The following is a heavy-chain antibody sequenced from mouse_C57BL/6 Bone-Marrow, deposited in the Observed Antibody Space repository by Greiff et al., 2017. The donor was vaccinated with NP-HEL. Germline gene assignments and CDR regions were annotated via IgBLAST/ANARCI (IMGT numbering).Heavy chain of an antibody. J-gene: IGHJ4*01. D-gene: IGHD1-1*01. Sequence: EVKLVESGPELVKPGASVKISCKASGYSFTDYNMNWVKQSNGKSLEWIGVINPNYGTTSYNQKFKGKATLTVDQSSSTAYMQLNSLTSEDSAVYYCAHGSSYAMDYWGQGTSVTVSS. CDR3: AHGSSYAMDY. V-gene: IGHV1-39*01. CDR2: INPNYGTT. CDR1: GYSFTDYN.